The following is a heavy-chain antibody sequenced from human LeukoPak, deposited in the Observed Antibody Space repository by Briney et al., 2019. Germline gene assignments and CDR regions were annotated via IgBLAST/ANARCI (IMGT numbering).Heavy chain of an antibody. V-gene: IGHV4-4*07. J-gene: IGHJ6*03. Sequence: SETLSLTCTVPGGSISSYYWNWIRQPAGKGLEWIGRIHTSGSTNYNPSLKSRVTISVDTSKNQFSLKLSSVTAADTAVYYCARTGKYSSGWYALQTYYYMDVWGKGTTVTVSS. CDR2: IHTSGST. CDR1: GGSISSYY. CDR3: ARTGKYSSGWYALQTYYYMDV. D-gene: IGHD6-19*01.